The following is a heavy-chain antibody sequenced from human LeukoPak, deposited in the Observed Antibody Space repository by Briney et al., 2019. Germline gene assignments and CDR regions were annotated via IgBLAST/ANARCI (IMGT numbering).Heavy chain of an antibody. CDR3: ARDPNGNYVGAFDFQR. Sequence: GGSLRLSCAASGFTFRNYAPTWVRQAPGGGLEWVSSISGAGTYYADSVKGRFSISRDNNKNRLYLQMSSLRAEDTAVYYCARDPNGNYVGAFDFQRWGQGTLVTVSS. CDR2: ISGAGT. CDR1: GFTFRNYA. J-gene: IGHJ1*01. V-gene: IGHV3-23*01. D-gene: IGHD4-17*01.